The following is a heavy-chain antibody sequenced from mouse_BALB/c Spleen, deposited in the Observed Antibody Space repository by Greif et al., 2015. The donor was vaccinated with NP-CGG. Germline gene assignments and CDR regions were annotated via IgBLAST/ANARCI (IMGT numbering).Heavy chain of an antibody. V-gene: IGHV1-9*01. D-gene: IGHD2-1*01. CDR3: ARRDGNYFYFDY. J-gene: IGHJ2*01. CDR1: GYTFSSYW. CDR2: ILPGSGST. Sequence: QVQLQQPGAELMKPGASVKISCKATGYTFSSYWIEWVKQRPGHGLEWIGEILPGSGSTNYNEKFKGKATFTADTSSNTAYMQLSSLTSEDSAVYYCARRDGNYFYFDYWGQGTTLTVSS.